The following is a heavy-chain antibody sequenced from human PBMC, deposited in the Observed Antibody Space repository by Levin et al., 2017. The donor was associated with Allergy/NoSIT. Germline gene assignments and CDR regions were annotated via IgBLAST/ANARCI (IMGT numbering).Heavy chain of an antibody. CDR2: IDWDDDK. CDR3: ARIRRYYGSGSWVDY. D-gene: IGHD3-10*01. CDR1: GFSLSTSGMC. Sequence: RMSGPTLVKPTQTLTLTCTFSGFSLSTSGMCVSWIRQPPGKALEWLALIDWDDDKYYSTSLKTRLTISKDTSKNQVVLTMTNMDPVDTATYYCARIRRYYGSGSWVDYWGQGTLVTVSS. V-gene: IGHV2-70*01. J-gene: IGHJ4*02.